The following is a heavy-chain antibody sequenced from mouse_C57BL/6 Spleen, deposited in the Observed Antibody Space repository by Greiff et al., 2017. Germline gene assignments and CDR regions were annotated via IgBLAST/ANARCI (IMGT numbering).Heavy chain of an antibody. CDR1: GYTFTSYW. CDR2: IDPSDSDT. J-gene: IGHJ2*01. CDR3: ARRGNYDYGLDY. V-gene: IGHV1-52*01. D-gene: IGHD2-4*01. Sequence: QVHVKQSGAELVRPGSSVTLSCKASGYTFTSYWMPWVKQRPIQGLEWIGNIDPSDSDTHYNQKFKDKATLNVDKSSSTAYMQLSRLTSEDSAVYYYARRGNYDYGLDYWGQGTTLTVSS.